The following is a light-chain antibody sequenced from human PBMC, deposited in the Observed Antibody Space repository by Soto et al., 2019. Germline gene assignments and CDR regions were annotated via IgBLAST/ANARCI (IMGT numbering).Light chain of an antibody. V-gene: IGLV1-47*01. CDR1: SSNIGSNY. CDR3: GTWDTSLSAYV. J-gene: IGLJ1*01. CDR2: RNN. Sequence: QSVLTQPPSASGTPGQRVTISCSGSSSNIGSNYVYWYQQLPGTAPKLLIYRNNQRPSGVPDRFSGSKSGTSASLGITGLQTGDEADYYCGTWDTSLSAYVFGNGTKLTVL.